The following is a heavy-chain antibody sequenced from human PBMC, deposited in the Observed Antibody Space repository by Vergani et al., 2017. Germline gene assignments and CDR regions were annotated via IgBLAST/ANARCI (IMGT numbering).Heavy chain of an antibody. J-gene: IGHJ4*02. V-gene: IGHV3-30*18. Sequence: QVQVVESGGGLVNPAGSLRLSCAASGFTFSDYYMSWIRQAPGKELEWVAVISYDGSNKYYADSVKGRFTISRDNSKNTLYLQMNSLRAEDTAVYYCAKDSHLWELLAWHYFDYWGQGTLVTVSS. CDR3: AKDSHLWELLAWHYFDY. CDR1: GFTFSDYY. D-gene: IGHD1-26*01. CDR2: ISYDGSNK.